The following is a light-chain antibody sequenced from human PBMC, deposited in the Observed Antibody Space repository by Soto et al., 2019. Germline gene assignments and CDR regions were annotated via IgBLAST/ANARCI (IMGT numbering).Light chain of an antibody. V-gene: IGKV3-20*01. CDR1: QSVSSSY. CDR3: QQYGSSPLFT. Sequence: EIVLTQSPGTLSLSPGERATLSCRASQSVSSSYLAWYQQKPGQAPRLLIYGASSRATGIPDRFSGSGSGTDFTLTISRLEPDDLAVYFCQQYGSSPLFTFGPGTKVDIK. J-gene: IGKJ3*01. CDR2: GAS.